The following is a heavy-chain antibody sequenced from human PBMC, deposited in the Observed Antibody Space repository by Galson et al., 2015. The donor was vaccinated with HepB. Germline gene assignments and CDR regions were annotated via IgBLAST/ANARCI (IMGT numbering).Heavy chain of an antibody. CDR1: GYTFTSYG. D-gene: IGHD3-3*01. CDR3: ARDSYYDFWSGYFSGKTGWFDP. Sequence: SVKVSCKASGYTFTSYGISWVRQAPGQGLEWMGWISAYNGNTNYAQKPQGRVTMTTDTSTSTAYMELRSLRSDDTAVYYCARDSYYDFWSGYFSGKTGWFDPWGQGTLVTVSS. J-gene: IGHJ5*02. V-gene: IGHV1-18*01. CDR2: ISAYNGNT.